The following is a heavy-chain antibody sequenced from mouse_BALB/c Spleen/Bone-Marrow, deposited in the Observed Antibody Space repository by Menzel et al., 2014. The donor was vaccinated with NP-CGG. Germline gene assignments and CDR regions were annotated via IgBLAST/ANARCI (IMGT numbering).Heavy chain of an antibody. V-gene: IGHV5-17*02. CDR2: ISSGSSTA. J-gene: IGHJ2*01. D-gene: IGHD1-1*01. CDR1: GFTFSSFG. Sequence: EVKLVESGGGLVQPGGSRKLSCAASGFTFSSFGMHWVRQAPEKGLEWVAYISSGSSTAYYADKVMGRFTISRDNPKNTLFLQMTSLRSEDTAMYYCARSGSSSGYFDYWGQGTTLTVSS. CDR3: ARSGSSSGYFDY.